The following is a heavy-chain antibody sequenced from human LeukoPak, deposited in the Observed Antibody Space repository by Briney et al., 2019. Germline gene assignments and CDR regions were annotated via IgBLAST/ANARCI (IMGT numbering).Heavy chain of an antibody. CDR1: GFIFSTNW. Sequence: GGSLRLSCAASGFIFSTNWMSWFRQAPGKGLEWVAYIKPDGSETYYADSVKGRFTISRDNAKNSLYLQMYSLRADDTAVYYCATAVSVAGDSWGQGTLVTVSS. J-gene: IGHJ5*01. D-gene: IGHD6-19*01. V-gene: IGHV3-7*01. CDR2: IKPDGSET. CDR3: ATAVSVAGDS.